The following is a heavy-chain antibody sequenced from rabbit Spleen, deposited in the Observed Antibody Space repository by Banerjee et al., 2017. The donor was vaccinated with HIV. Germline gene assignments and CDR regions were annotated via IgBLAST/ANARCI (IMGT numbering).Heavy chain of an antibody. Sequence: SNYWMYWVRQAPGKGLEWIACIAAGSGTTYYANWAKGRFTISKTSSTTVTLEMTSLTAADTATYFCASSYIGGNYPFNLWGPGTLVTVS. CDR2: IAAGSGTT. V-gene: IGHV1S45*01. CDR1: SNYW. D-gene: IGHD8-1*01. CDR3: ASSYIGGNYPFNL. J-gene: IGHJ4*01.